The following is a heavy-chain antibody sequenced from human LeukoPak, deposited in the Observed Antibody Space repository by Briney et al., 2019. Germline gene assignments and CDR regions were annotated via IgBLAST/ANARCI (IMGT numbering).Heavy chain of an antibody. CDR1: GFTFSSYW. D-gene: IGHD3-22*01. V-gene: IGHV3-74*01. CDR3: ARGGPNYYDSSGYYYYFDY. Sequence: PGGSLRLSCAASGFTFSSYWMHWVRQAPGKGLVWVSRINSDGSSTSYADSVKGRFTISRDNAKNTLYLQMNSLRAEDTAVYYCARGGPNYYDSSGYYYYFDYWGQGTLVTVSS. J-gene: IGHJ4*02. CDR2: INSDGSST.